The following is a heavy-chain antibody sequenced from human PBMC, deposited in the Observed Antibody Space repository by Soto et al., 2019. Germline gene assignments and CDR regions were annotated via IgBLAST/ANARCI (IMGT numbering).Heavy chain of an antibody. CDR1: GYTFTSYD. Sequence: ASVKVSCKASGYTFTSYDINWVRQATGQGLEWMGWMNPNSGNTGYAQKFQGRVTMTRNTSISTAYMELSSLRSEDTAVYYCARIRGYSGPGAFDIWGQGTMVTVSS. CDR2: MNPNSGNT. V-gene: IGHV1-8*01. CDR3: ARIRGYSGPGAFDI. D-gene: IGHD5-12*01. J-gene: IGHJ3*02.